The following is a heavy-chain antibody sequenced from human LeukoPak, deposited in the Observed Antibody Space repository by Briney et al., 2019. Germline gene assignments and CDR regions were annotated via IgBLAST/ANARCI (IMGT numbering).Heavy chain of an antibody. V-gene: IGHV4-39*01. J-gene: IGHJ4*02. CDR2: INYSGST. CDR1: GGSVSSTTYY. Sequence: SETLSLTCTVSGGSVSSTTYYWSWIRQPPGKGLEWIASINYSGSTYYNPSLKSRVTISVDTSENQFSLKLSSVTAADTAVYYCARYVVYGTGKYYFDYWGQGTLVTVSS. CDR3: ARYVVYGTGKYYFDY. D-gene: IGHD3-10*01.